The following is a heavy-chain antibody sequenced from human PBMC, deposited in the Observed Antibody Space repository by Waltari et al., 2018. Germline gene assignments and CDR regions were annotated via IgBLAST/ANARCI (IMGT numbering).Heavy chain of an antibody. CDR2: IIPIFGTA. CDR1: GGTFSSYA. V-gene: IGHV1-69*01. J-gene: IGHJ6*02. D-gene: IGHD5-12*01. Sequence: QVQLVQSGAEVKKPGSSVKVSCKASGGTFSSYAISWVRQARGQGLEWMGGIIPIFGTANYAQKVQGRGTITADESTGTAYMELSSLGSEDTAVYYCARDRGQIYYYYGMDVWGQGTTVTVSS. CDR3: ARDRGQIYYYYGMDV.